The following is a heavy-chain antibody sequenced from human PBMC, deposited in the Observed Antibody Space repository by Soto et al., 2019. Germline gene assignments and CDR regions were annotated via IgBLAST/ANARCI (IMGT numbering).Heavy chain of an antibody. D-gene: IGHD6-13*01. V-gene: IGHV4-31*03. CDR2: IYYSGST. Sequence: SETLSLTCSVSGGSISSGACYWTWIRQHPGKGLEWIGYIYYSGSTYYNPSLKSRVTISVDTSKNQFSLKLRSVTAADTAVYYCARDGRLVNYYYYGMDVWGQGTTVTVSS. J-gene: IGHJ6*02. CDR3: ARDGRLVNYYYYGMDV. CDR1: GGSISSGACY.